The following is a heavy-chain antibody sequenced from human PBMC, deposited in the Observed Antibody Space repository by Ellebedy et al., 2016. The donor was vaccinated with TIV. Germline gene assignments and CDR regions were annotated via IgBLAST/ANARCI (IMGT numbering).Heavy chain of an antibody. D-gene: IGHD6-19*01. V-gene: IGHV4-4*07. CDR2: IYSSWGT. J-gene: IGHJ4*02. CDR3: ARGEVVAGTTGYFYY. Sequence: MPGGSLRLSCTVSGGSISSYYWSWIRQPAGKGLEWIGRIYSSWGTYYNPSLKSRVTMSVHTSKNQFSLKLNSVTAADTAVYYCARGEVVAGTTGYFYYWGQGTLVTVSS. CDR1: GGSISSYY.